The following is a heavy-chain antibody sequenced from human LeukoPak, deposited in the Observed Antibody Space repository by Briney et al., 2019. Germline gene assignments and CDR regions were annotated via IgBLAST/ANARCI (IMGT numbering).Heavy chain of an antibody. D-gene: IGHD3-3*01. J-gene: IGHJ5*02. CDR2: IIPIFGTA. CDR1: GGTFSSYA. Sequence: SVKVSCKASGGTFSSYAISWVRQAPGQGLEWMGRIIPIFGTANYAQKFQGRVTITKDESTSTAYMELSSLRSEDTAVYYCARGYDFWSGSNWFDPWGQGTLVTVSS. CDR3: ARGYDFWSGSNWFDP. V-gene: IGHV1-69*05.